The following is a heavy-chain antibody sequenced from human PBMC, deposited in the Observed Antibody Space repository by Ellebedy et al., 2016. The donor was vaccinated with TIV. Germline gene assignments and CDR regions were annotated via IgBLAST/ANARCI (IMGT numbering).Heavy chain of an antibody. D-gene: IGHD1-1*01. V-gene: IGHV6-1*01. J-gene: IGHJ4*02. Sequence: SQTLSLTCXIAGDSVSTNSAALNWIRQSPSRGLEWLGRTYYRSKWNYDYALSVRGRITINPDTSKNHFSLQLNSVTPEDTAVYYCAGGTWQLGLGHWGQGTRVTVSS. CDR2: TYYRSKWNY. CDR3: AGGTWQLGLGH. CDR1: GDSVSTNSAA.